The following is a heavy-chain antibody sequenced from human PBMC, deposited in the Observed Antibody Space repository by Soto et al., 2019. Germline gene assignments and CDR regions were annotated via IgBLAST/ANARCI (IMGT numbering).Heavy chain of an antibody. CDR1: GFTFNSYY. Sequence: EVQLVESGGGLVQPGGSLRLSCVTSGFTFNSYYMSWVRQAPGKGLEWVANIKQDGSDKFYMDSVKGRFTISRDNARNSVYLQMNSLTVEDTAVYYCATDSPFDYWGQGTLVNVSS. D-gene: IGHD4-4*01. J-gene: IGHJ4*02. V-gene: IGHV3-7*03. CDR3: ATDSPFDY. CDR2: IKQDGSDK.